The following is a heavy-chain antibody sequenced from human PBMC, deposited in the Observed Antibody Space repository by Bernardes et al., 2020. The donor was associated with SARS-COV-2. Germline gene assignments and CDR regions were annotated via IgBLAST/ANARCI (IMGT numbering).Heavy chain of an antibody. CDR1: GYTFTSYA. CDR2: INTNTGNP. CDR3: ARGGSPIAVAGKADAFDI. V-gene: IGHV7-4-1*02. Sequence: ASMKVSCKASGYTFTSYAMNWVRQAPGQGLEWMGWINTNTGNPTYAQGFTGRFVFSLDTSVSTAYLQISSLKAEDTAVYYCARGGSPIAVAGKADAFDIWGQGTMVTVSS. J-gene: IGHJ3*02. D-gene: IGHD6-19*01.